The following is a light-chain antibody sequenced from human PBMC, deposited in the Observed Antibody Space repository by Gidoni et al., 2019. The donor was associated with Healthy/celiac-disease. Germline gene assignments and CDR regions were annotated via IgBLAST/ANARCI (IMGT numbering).Light chain of an antibody. J-gene: IGLJ1*01. Sequence: QPVLTHSSSASASLGSSVKLTCTLSSGHSSYIIAWHQQQPGKAPRYLMKLEGSGSYNKGSGVPDRFSGSSSGADRYLTISNLQSEDEADYYCETWDSNTHRVFGTGTKVTVL. CDR1: SGHSSYI. V-gene: IGLV4-60*03. CDR2: LEGSGSY. CDR3: ETWDSNTHRV.